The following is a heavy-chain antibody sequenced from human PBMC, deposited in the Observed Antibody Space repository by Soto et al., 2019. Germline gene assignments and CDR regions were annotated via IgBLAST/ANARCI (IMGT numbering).Heavy chain of an antibody. D-gene: IGHD3-22*01. CDR3: ARGEYYYDSSGYPFDY. CDR2: IIPIFGTA. Sequence: TSVKVSCKASGYTFTNFGISWVRQAPGQGLEWMGGIIPIFGTANYAQKFQGRVTITADESTSTAYMELSSLRSEDTAVYYCARGEYYYDSSGYPFDYWGQGTLVTVSS. CDR1: GYTFTNFG. V-gene: IGHV1-69*13. J-gene: IGHJ4*02.